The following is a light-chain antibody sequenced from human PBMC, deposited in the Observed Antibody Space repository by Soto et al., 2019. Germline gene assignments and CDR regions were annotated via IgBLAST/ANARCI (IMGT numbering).Light chain of an antibody. Sequence: DIQMTQSPASLSASVGDSVTITCRASQNIFSFLGWYQHKPGKAPELLIYAASRLRSGVPSRFSGRGSGTDFTLTISSLQPEDFATYYCQQSYSTLLTFGGGTKVDIK. J-gene: IGKJ4*01. V-gene: IGKV1-39*01. CDR1: QNIFSF. CDR3: QQSYSTLLT. CDR2: AAS.